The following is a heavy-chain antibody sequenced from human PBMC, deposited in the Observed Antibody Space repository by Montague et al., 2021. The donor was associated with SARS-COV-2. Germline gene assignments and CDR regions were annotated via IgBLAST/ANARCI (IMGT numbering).Heavy chain of an antibody. CDR2: IHYRGTT. J-gene: IGHJ4*02. D-gene: IGHD3-10*01. Sequence: SETLSLTCEVSGDSISSYYWSWIRQSPGRGLEWLAYIHYRGTTDYNPSLKSRLTLSVDTSKNQFSLTLTSLTAADTAIYYCARLGGSGSYLAFDYWGQGTLVTVSS. CDR1: GDSISSYY. V-gene: IGHV4-59*08. CDR3: ARLGGSGSYLAFDY.